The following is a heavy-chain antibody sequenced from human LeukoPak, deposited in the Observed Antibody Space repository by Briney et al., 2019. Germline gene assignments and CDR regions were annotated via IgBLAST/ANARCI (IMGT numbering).Heavy chain of an antibody. CDR2: INHSGST. D-gene: IGHD4-17*01. V-gene: IGHV4-34*01. Sequence: PSETLSLTCAVSGGSFSGYYWSWIRQPPGQGLEWIGEINHSGSTNYNPSLKSRVTISVDTSKNQFSLKLSSVTAADTAVYYCGILYGDYVDANAFDIWGQGTMVTVSS. J-gene: IGHJ3*02. CDR1: GGSFSGYY. CDR3: GILYGDYVDANAFDI.